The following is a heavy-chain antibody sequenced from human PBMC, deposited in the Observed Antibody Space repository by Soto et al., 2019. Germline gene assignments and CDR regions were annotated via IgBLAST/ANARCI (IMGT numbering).Heavy chain of an antibody. D-gene: IGHD3-22*01. CDR3: ARALFYSDSDGYYFEFDY. Sequence: ESGPTLVNPTETLTLTCSVSGFSLTDTRMGVSWIRQAPGKALEWPAHIISNDDKSYSTSLKSRLTISKDTSKSQVVLRMTNMDPVDTGRYYCARALFYSDSDGYYFEFDYWGPGTLVTVSS. V-gene: IGHV2-26*01. J-gene: IGHJ4*02. CDR2: IISNDDK. CDR1: GFSLTDTRMG.